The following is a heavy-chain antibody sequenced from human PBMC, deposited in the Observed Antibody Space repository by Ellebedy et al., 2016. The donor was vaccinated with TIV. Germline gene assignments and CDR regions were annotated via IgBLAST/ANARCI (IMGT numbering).Heavy chain of an antibody. J-gene: IGHJ4*02. CDR3: ARTDPWQPIDD. CDR1: GGSVSSTRSY. D-gene: IGHD2-21*02. V-gene: IGHV4-39*02. CDR2: VFYSGSP. Sequence: MPSETLSLTCSVSGGSVSSTRSYWAWIRQPPGKGLEYIGSVFYSGSPYYNPSFKSRVTLSADTSKNHFSLNLRTVTAADTAVYYCARTDPWQPIDDWGQGILVSVSS.